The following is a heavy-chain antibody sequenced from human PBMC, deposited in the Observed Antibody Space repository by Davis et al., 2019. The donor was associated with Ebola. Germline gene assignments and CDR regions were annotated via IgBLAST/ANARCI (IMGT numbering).Heavy chain of an antibody. J-gene: IGHJ4*02. V-gene: IGHV1-46*01. Sequence: ASSVKVSCKASGYTFTSYYMHWVRQAPGQGLEWMGIINPSGGSTSYAQKFQGRVTMTRDTSTSTVYMELSSLRSEDTAVYYCARSYYYDSSGYYYFDYWGQGTLVTVSS. CDR2: INPSGGST. CDR1: GYTFTSYY. D-gene: IGHD3-22*01. CDR3: ARSYYYDSSGYYYFDY.